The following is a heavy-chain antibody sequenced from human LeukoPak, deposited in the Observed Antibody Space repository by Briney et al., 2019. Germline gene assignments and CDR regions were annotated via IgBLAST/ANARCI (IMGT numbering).Heavy chain of an antibody. Sequence: SETLSLTCTVSGGSITSYYWSWIRQPPGKGLEWIGYIYSSGSTTYNPSLKSRVTISVDTSKNQFSLRLTSVTAADTAVYYCARRAVAENYFDYWGQGTLVTDSS. CDR2: IYSSGST. V-gene: IGHV4-59*08. J-gene: IGHJ4*02. CDR3: ARRAVAENYFDY. D-gene: IGHD6-19*01. CDR1: GGSITSYY.